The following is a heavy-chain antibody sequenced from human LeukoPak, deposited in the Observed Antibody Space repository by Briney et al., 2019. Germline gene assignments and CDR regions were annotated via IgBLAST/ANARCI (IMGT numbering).Heavy chain of an antibody. V-gene: IGHV4-34*01. CDR3: ARGLRRVTTTPFDY. CDR2: INDSGAT. J-gene: IGHJ4*02. Sequence: SETLSLTCAVYGGSFSGYYWSWIRQTPEKGLEWIGDINDSGATNYNPSLKSRVTISQDTSNSQLSLKVTSVTAADTAAYYCARGLRRVTTTPFDYWGQGTLVTVSS. D-gene: IGHD4-17*01. CDR1: GGSFSGYY.